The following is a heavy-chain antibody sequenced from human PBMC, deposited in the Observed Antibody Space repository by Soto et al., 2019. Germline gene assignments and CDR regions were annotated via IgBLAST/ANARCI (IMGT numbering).Heavy chain of an antibody. CDR2: ISGSGGST. CDR1: GFTFSSYA. D-gene: IGHD2-2*01. J-gene: IGHJ6*02. CDR3: AKNPRREYELLLLRYYYYYGMDV. V-gene: IGHV3-23*01. Sequence: GGSLRLSCAASGFTFSSYAMSWVRQAPGKGLEWVSAISGSGGSTYYADSVKGRFTISRDNSKNTLYLQMNSLRAEDTAVYYCAKNPRREYELLLLRYYYYYGMDVWGQGTTVTVSS.